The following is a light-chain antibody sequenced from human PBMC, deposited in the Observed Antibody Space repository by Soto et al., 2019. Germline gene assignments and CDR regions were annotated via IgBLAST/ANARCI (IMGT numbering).Light chain of an antibody. CDR1: QSVDNS. V-gene: IGKV3-15*01. CDR3: QQYNDRPPIT. CDR2: GSF. Sequence: IVMTQSPFTLSASPGAIAPLSCRASQSVDNSVAWYQQKPGQAPRLLIVGSFARATGIPARFSGSGSGSEFTLTISGLQSEDFAVYYCQQYNDRPPITFGQGTRLEIK. J-gene: IGKJ5*01.